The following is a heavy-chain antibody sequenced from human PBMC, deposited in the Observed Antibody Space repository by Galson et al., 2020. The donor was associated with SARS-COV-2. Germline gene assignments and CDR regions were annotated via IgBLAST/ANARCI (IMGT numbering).Heavy chain of an antibody. CDR1: GFTFSSYW. CDR3: VSFALDI. CDR2: INSDGSST. V-gene: IGHV3-74*01. J-gene: IGHJ3*02. Sequence: GESLKISCAASGFTFSSYWMPWVRQAPGKGLVWVSRINSDGSSTRYADSVKGRFTISRDNAKNTLYLQMNSLRAEDTAVYYCVSFALDIWGQGTMVTVSS.